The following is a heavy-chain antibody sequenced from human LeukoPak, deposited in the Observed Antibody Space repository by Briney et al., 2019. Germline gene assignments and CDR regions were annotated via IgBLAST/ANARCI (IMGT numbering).Heavy chain of an antibody. J-gene: IGHJ6*02. CDR3: ARVTCPGGDCYYYYGLDV. Sequence: ASVKVSCKASVYTFSRYYMHWVRQAPGQGLEWMGIISPSGGSTTYAQKFQGRVTMTRDTSTSTVYMELSSLRSDDTAVYYCARVTCPGGDCYYYYGLDVWGQGTTVTVSS. D-gene: IGHD2-21*02. CDR2: ISPSGGST. CDR1: VYTFSRYY. V-gene: IGHV1-46*01.